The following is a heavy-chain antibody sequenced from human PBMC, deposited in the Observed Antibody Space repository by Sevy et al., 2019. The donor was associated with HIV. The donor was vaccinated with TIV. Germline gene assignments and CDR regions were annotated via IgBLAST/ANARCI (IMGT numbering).Heavy chain of an antibody. Sequence: GGSLRLSCAASGFTVSSNYMSWVRQAPGKGLEWVSVIYSGGSTYYADSVKGRFTISRDNSKNTLYLQMNSLRAEDTAVYYCARVSAGYGSGLNYYYGVDVWGQGTTVTVSS. CDR3: ARVSAGYGSGLNYYYGVDV. CDR1: GFTVSSNY. J-gene: IGHJ6*02. V-gene: IGHV3-53*01. CDR2: IYSGGST. D-gene: IGHD3-10*01.